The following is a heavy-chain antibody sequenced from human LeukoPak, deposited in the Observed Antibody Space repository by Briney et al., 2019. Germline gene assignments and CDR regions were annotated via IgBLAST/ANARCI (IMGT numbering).Heavy chain of an antibody. V-gene: IGHV4-61*01. CDR3: ARDLGVRGRAFDI. Sequence: SETLSLTCTVSGGSISSSSYYWGWIRQPPGKGLEWIGYIYYSGSTNYNPSLKSRVTISVDTSKNQFSLKLSSVTAADTAVYYCARDLGVRGRAFDIWGQGTMVTVSS. J-gene: IGHJ3*02. CDR1: GGSISSSSYY. D-gene: IGHD3-10*01. CDR2: IYYSGST.